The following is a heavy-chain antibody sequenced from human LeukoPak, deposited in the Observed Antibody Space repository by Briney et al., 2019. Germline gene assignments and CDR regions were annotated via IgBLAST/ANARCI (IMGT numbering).Heavy chain of an antibody. CDR2: ISSNGGST. J-gene: IGHJ6*02. D-gene: IGHD2-2*01. CDR1: GFTFSSYA. Sequence: PGGSLRLSCAASGFTFSSYAMHWVRQAPGKGLEYVSAISSNGGSTYYANSVKGRFTISRDNSKNTLYLQMGSLRAEDMAVYYCASSIVVVPQGYYGMDVWGQGTTVTVSS. V-gene: IGHV3-64*01. CDR3: ASSIVVVPQGYYGMDV.